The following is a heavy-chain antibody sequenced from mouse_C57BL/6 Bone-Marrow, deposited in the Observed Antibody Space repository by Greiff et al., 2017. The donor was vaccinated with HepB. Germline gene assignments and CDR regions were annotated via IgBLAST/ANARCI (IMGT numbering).Heavy chain of an antibody. Sequence: EVMLVESEGGLVQPGSSMKLSCTASGFTFSDYYMAWVRQVPEKGLEWVANINYDGSSTYYLDSLKSRFIISRDNAKNTLYLQMSSLKSEDTATYYCAREGDYDLFYAMDYWGQGTSVTVSS. CDR1: GFTFSDYY. V-gene: IGHV5-16*01. J-gene: IGHJ4*01. D-gene: IGHD2-4*01. CDR3: AREGDYDLFYAMDY. CDR2: INYDGSST.